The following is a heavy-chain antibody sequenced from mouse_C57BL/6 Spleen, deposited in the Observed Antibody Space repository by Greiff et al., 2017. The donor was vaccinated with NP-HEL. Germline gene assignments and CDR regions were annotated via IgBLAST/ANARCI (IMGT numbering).Heavy chain of an antibody. D-gene: IGHD2-1*01. CDR1: GFTFSSYA. CDR2: ISAGGSYT. V-gene: IGHV5-4*01. CDR3: AREGGNYPYNAMDD. J-gene: IGHJ4*01. Sequence: EVKLVESGGGLVKPGGSLKLSCAASGFTFSSYAMSWVRQTPDKRLEWVATISAGGSYTYYPANVKGRFTISRDNAKNNLYLQMSQLKSEDTAMDYCAREGGNYPYNAMDDWGKGTSVTVSS.